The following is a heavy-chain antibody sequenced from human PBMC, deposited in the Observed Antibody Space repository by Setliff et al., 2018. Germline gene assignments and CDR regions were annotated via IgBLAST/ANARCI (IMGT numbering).Heavy chain of an antibody. CDR1: GFTFFSYT. J-gene: IGHJ6*03. CDR2: VSSSTSFI. CDR3: AGARGGLIYMDV. Sequence: GSLRLSCTTSGFTFFSYTMNWVRQAPGKGLEWVSFVSSSTSFIYYTDSVEGRFTISRDNAKNSLYLQMNSLRAEDTAVYYCAGARGGLIYMDVWGKGTTVTVSS. D-gene: IGHD2-15*01. V-gene: IGHV3-21*01.